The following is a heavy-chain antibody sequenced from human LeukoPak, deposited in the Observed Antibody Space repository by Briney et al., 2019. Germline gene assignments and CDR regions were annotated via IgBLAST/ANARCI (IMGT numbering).Heavy chain of an antibody. J-gene: IGHJ4*02. Sequence: GGSLRLSCAASGFTFSNYDMHWVRQAPGKGLEWVAVIWFDGSNKFYADSVKGRFTISRDDSKNTLYLQMNSLRAEDTAVYYCASSAGALIDCWGQGTLVIVSS. V-gene: IGHV3-33*01. CDR3: ASSAGALIDC. CDR2: IWFDGSNK. CDR1: GFTFSNYD. D-gene: IGHD6-19*01.